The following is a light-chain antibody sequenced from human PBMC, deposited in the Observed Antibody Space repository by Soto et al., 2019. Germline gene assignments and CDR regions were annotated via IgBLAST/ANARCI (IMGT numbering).Light chain of an antibody. CDR1: QGISSY. CDR2: TAS. Sequence: DIQLTQSPSFLSASVGDRVTITCRASQGISSYLAWYQQKPGKAPNLLIHTASTLQSGVPSRFSGSGSGTEFTLTISSLQPEDFATYYCQQRNSYPITFGQGRLLAIK. CDR3: QQRNSYPIT. V-gene: IGKV1-9*01. J-gene: IGKJ5*01.